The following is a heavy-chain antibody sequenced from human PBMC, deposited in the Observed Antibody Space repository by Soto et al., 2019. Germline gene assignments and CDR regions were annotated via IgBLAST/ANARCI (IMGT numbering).Heavy chain of an antibody. CDR2: ISYDGSNK. CDR1: GFTFSSYG. CDR3: AKDRGMIVVVTPDY. J-gene: IGHJ4*02. D-gene: IGHD3-22*01. Sequence: GGSLRLSCAASGFTFSSYGMHWVRQAPGKGLEWVAVISYDGSNKYYADSVKGRFTISRDNSKNTLYLQMNSLRAEDTAVYYCAKDRGMIVVVTPDYWGQGTLVTVSS. V-gene: IGHV3-30*18.